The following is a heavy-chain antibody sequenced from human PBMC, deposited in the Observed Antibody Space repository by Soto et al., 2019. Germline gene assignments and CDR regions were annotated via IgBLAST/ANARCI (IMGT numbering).Heavy chain of an antibody. Sequence: GGSLRLSCAASGFTFSSYAMSWVRQAPGKGLEWVSAISGSGGSTYYADSVKGRFTISRDNSKNTLYLQMNSLRAEDTAVYYCAKETVVIGWGPHVLNWFDPWGQGTLVTVSS. CDR3: AKETVVIGWGPHVLNWFDP. J-gene: IGHJ5*02. CDR1: GFTFSSYA. V-gene: IGHV3-23*01. D-gene: IGHD3-22*01. CDR2: ISGSGGST.